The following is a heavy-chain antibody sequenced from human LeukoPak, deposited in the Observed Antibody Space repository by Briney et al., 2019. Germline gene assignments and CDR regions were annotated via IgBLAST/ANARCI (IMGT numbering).Heavy chain of an antibody. Sequence: SETLSLTCSVSGDSISMHYWSWIRQPPGKGLEWIGYIYYSGSTNYNPSLKSRVTISVDTSENQFSLKLSSVTAADTAVYYCASFTYYYDSSGYPLDYWGQGTLVTVSS. CDR1: GDSISMHY. J-gene: IGHJ4*02. CDR2: IYYSGST. D-gene: IGHD3-22*01. CDR3: ASFTYYYDSSGYPLDY. V-gene: IGHV4-59*11.